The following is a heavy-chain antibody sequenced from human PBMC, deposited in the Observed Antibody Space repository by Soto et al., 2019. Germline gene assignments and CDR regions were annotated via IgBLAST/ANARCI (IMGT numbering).Heavy chain of an antibody. CDR2: IFYSWST. J-gene: IGHJ4*02. CDR1: GVSPTSGTYY. V-gene: IGHV4-31*03. Sequence: LSLTCSVSGVSPTSGTYYWSWIRQHPGKGLEWIGYIFYSWSTDYNPSLKSRVNISVDTSNNQFSLKLSSVAAADTAVHYCASTEDFFDYWGQGTLVTVYS. CDR3: ASTEDFFDY.